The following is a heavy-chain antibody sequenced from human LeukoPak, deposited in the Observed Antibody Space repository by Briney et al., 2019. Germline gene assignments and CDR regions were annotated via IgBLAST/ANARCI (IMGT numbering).Heavy chain of an antibody. V-gene: IGHV3-33*06. CDR2: IWHDGSHK. CDR3: AKDLSWELLIAY. CDR1: GFAFNTYA. D-gene: IGHD1-26*01. J-gene: IGHJ4*02. Sequence: GGPLRLSCEASGFAFNTYAMHWVRQAPGKGLEWVTLIWHDGSHKFYIDSVRGRFTISRDNSKNTLYLQMNSLRAEDTAVYYCAKDLSWELLIAYWGQGTLVTVSS.